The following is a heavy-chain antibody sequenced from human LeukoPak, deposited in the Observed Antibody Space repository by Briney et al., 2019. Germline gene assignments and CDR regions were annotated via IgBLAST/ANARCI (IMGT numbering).Heavy chain of an antibody. J-gene: IGHJ5*02. CDR1: GYTFTSYG. CDR3: ATEFLEYSSGGVEFDP. Sequence: GASVKVSCKASGYTFTSYGISWVRQAPGQGLEWMGWISAYNGNTNYAQKLQGRVTMTTDTSTSTAYMELRSLRSDDTAVYYCATEFLEYSSGGVEFDPWGQGTLVTVSS. D-gene: IGHD6-19*01. V-gene: IGHV1-18*01. CDR2: ISAYNGNT.